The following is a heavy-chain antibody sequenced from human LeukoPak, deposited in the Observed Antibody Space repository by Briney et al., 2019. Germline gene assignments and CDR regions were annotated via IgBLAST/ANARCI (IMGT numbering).Heavy chain of an antibody. V-gene: IGHV3-23*01. CDR3: AKSAIFGVVITSFNY. D-gene: IGHD3-3*01. J-gene: IGHJ4*02. Sequence: QPGGSLRLSCAASGFTFSSYAMSWVRQAPGKGLEWVSAISGSGGSTFYADSVKGRFTISRDNSKNTLYLQVNSLRDEDTAVYYCAKSAIFGVVITSFNYWGQGTLVTVSS. CDR2: ISGSGGST. CDR1: GFTFSSYA.